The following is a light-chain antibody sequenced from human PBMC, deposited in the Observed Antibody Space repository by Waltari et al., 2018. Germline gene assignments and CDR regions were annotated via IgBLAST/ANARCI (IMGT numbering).Light chain of an antibody. Sequence: EIVMTQSPATLSVSPGEGATLSCRASQSVTSLAWYQQKPGQAPRLLIYGASTRATGSPARFSASGSGTEFTLTISSLQSEDLAVYYCQQYNNWHSYTFGQGTRLEIK. J-gene: IGKJ2*01. CDR2: GAS. V-gene: IGKV3-15*01. CDR3: QQYNNWHSYT. CDR1: QSVTS.